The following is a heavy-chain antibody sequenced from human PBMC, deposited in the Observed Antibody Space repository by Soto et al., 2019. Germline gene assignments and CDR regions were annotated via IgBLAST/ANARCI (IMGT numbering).Heavy chain of an antibody. CDR2: IYYTGSA. CDR1: DGPITNYY. D-gene: IGHD1-1*01. V-gene: IGHV4-59*03. Sequence: TSETLSLTCTVSDGPITNYYWSWIRQSPGKGPEWIGYIYYTGSANYNPSLKSRVTISVDTSRKQFSLIMRSVTAADTAVYYCATFSERLWSLFDYWGQGTLVTVSS. J-gene: IGHJ4*02. CDR3: ATFSERLWSLFDY.